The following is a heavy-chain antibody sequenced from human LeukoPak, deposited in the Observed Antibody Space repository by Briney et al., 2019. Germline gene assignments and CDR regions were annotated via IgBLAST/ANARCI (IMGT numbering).Heavy chain of an antibody. Sequence: PGGSLRLSCVASGYVVASNYVFWVRQVPGKGLEWVAIIYDGGRTHYTDSVKGRFTVSGDNSGDTLYLQMNSLRAEDTAVYYCARDIPDNTYEYWGREPWSPSPQ. D-gene: IGHD2-21*01. CDR3: ARDIPDNTYEY. J-gene: IGHJ4*02. CDR1: GYVVASNY. CDR2: IYDGGRT. V-gene: IGHV3-53*01.